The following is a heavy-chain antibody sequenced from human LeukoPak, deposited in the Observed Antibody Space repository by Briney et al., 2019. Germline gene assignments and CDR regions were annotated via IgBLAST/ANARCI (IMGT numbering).Heavy chain of an antibody. D-gene: IGHD3-22*01. V-gene: IGHV1-69*13. CDR1: GGTFISYA. CDR2: IIPIFGTA. J-gene: IGHJ4*02. CDR3: ARDPFGYYDSSGYQPLDY. Sequence: SVKVSCKASGGTFISYAISWVRQAPGQGLEWMGGIIPIFGTANYAQKFQGRVTITADESTSTAYMELSSLRSEDTAVYYCARDPFGYYDSSGYQPLDYWGQGTLVTVSS.